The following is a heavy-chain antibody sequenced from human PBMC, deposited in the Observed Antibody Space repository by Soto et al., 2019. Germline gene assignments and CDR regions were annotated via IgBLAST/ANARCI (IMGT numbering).Heavy chain of an antibody. CDR2: ISYDGSKK. D-gene: IGHD4-17*01. Sequence: GGSLRLSCAASGFTLSDFAMHWVRQAPGKGLEWVAVISYDGSKKYLADSVKGRFTISRDNSKNTLYLQMNSLRVEDTAVYYCASPVGDFDPYFGYWGQGTLVTVCS. J-gene: IGHJ4*02. CDR1: GFTLSDFA. CDR3: ASPVGDFDPYFGY. V-gene: IGHV3-30*04.